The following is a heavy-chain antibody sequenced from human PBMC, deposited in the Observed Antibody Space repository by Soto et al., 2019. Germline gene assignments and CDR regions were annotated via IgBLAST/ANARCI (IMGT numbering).Heavy chain of an antibody. CDR3: ARQWGSASETTRFDY. J-gene: IGHJ4*02. CDR2: INPSGGST. Sequence: ASVKVSFKASGYTFTSDYMHLVGHGPVQGLELMGIINPSGGSTSYAQKFQGRVTMTRDTSTSTVYMELSSLRSEDTAVYYCARQWGSASETTRFDYWGQGTLVTVSS. V-gene: IGHV1-46*01. CDR1: GYTFTSDY. D-gene: IGHD3-10*01.